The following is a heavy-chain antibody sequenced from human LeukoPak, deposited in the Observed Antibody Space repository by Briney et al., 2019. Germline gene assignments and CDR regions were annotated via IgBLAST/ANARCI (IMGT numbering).Heavy chain of an antibody. D-gene: IGHD6-19*01. CDR1: GFTFSTSA. CDR2: ISGSGDDT. V-gene: IGHV3-23*01. CDR3: VRRQQTSGWGPLNGFDP. Sequence: PPGCLRLSCAAFGFTFSTSAMNWVRQAPGKGLEWVSHISGSGDDTQYADSVKGRFTISRDNSKDTLYLQMNILRGDDTAVYYCVRRQQTSGWGPLNGFDPWGQGTLVAVSS. J-gene: IGHJ5*02.